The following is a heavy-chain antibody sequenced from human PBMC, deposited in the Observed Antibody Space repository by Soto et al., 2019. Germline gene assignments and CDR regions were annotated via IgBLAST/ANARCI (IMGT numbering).Heavy chain of an antibody. CDR2: ISSSSSYT. CDR3: ARDWAPLVGATTGAFDI. J-gene: IGHJ3*02. D-gene: IGHD1-26*01. CDR1: GFTFSDYY. V-gene: IGHV3-11*06. Sequence: GGSLRLSCAASGFTFSDYYMSWTRQAPGKGLEWVSYISSSSSYTNYADSVKGRFTISRDNAKNSLYLQMNSLRAEDTAVYYCARDWAPLVGATTGAFDIWGQGTMVTVSS.